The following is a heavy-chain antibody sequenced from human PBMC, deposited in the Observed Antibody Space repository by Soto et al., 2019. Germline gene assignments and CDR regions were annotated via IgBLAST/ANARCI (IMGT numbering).Heavy chain of an antibody. CDR2: ISAYNGNT. CDR1: GYTFTSYG. Sequence: ASVKVSCEASGYTFTSYGISWVRQAPGQGLEWMGWISAYNGNTNYAQKLQGRVTMTTDTSTSTAYMELRSLRSDDTAVYYCARIEHILTGPDYWGQGALVTVSS. J-gene: IGHJ4*02. CDR3: ARIEHILTGPDY. V-gene: IGHV1-18*01. D-gene: IGHD3-9*01.